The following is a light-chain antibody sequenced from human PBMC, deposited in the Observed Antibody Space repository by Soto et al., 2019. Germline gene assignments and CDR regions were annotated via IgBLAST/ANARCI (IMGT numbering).Light chain of an antibody. CDR3: QQRSNWPPET. CDR1: QSVSSY. V-gene: IGKV3-11*01. CDR2: DAS. Sequence: EIVLTQSPATLSLSPGERATLSCRASQSVSSYLAWYQQKPGQAPRLLIYDASNRATGIPARFSGSGSGTDFTLTISSLEPEDFAVYYCQQRSNWPPETFGGGTKLEIK. J-gene: IGKJ4*01.